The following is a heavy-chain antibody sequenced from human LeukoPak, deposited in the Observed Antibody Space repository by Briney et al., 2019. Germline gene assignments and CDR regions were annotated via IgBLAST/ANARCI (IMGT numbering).Heavy chain of an antibody. CDR3: TGDNFDSSVKFDY. CDR1: GFTVSSNY. D-gene: IGHD3-22*01. CDR2: IRSKANNYAT. J-gene: IGHJ4*02. V-gene: IGHV3-73*01. Sequence: PGGSLRLSCAASGFTVSSNYMSWVRQAPGKGLEWVGRIRSKANNYATAYAASVKGRFTISRDDSKNTAYLQMNSLKTEDTAVYYCTGDNFDSSVKFDYWGQGTLVTVSS.